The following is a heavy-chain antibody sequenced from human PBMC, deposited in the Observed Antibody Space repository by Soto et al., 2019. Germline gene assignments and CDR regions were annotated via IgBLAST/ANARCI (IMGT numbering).Heavy chain of an antibody. CDR2: IYYSGST. V-gene: IGHV4-39*01. D-gene: IGHD3-9*01. CDR3: ATGYYDILTVQTYFDY. Sequence: QLQLQESGPGLVKPSETLSLTCTVSGGSISSSSYYWGWIRQPPGKGLEWIGSIYYSGSTYYNPSLKSRVTISVDTSKNQFSLKLSSVTAADTAVYYCATGYYDILTVQTYFDYWGQGTLVTVSS. CDR1: GGSISSSSYY. J-gene: IGHJ4*02.